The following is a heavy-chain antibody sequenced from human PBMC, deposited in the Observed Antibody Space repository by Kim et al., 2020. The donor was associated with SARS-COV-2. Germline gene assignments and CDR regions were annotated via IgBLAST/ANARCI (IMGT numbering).Heavy chain of an antibody. CDR3: ARAGGIAARPIPFDY. J-gene: IGHJ4*02. V-gene: IGHV3-66*01. Sequence: DSVKGRFTISRDNSKNTLYLQMNSLRAEDMAVYYCARAGGIAARPIPFDYWGQGTLVTVSS. D-gene: IGHD6-6*01.